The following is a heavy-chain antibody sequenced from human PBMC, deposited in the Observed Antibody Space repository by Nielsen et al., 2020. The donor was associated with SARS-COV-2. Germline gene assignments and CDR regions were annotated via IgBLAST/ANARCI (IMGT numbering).Heavy chain of an antibody. Sequence: GGSLRLSCTASGFTFGDYAMSWFRQAPGKGLEWVGFIRSKAYGGTTEYAASVKGRFTISRDDSKSIAYLQMNSLKTEDTAVYYCTRGPGYSGYDFYYYYYGMDVWGQGTTVTVSS. CDR1: GFTFGDYA. D-gene: IGHD5-12*01. CDR2: IRSKAYGGTT. CDR3: TRGPGYSGYDFYYYYYGMDV. J-gene: IGHJ6*02. V-gene: IGHV3-49*03.